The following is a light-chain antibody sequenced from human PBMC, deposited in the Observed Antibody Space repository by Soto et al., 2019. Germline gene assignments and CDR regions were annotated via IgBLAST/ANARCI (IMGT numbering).Light chain of an antibody. CDR3: ETWDSNTRV. V-gene: IGLV4-60*03. CDR2: VGGTGSY. J-gene: IGLJ2*01. CDR1: SGHSSYI. Sequence: QLVLTQSSSASASPGSSVKLTCTLSSGHSSYIIAWHQQQPGKAPRYLMKVGGTGSYNKGSGVPDRFSGSSSGTDRYLTISNVQSEDEADYYCETWDSNTRVFGGGTQLTVL.